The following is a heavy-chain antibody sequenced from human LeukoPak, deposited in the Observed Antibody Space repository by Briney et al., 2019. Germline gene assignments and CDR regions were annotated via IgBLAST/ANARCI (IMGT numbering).Heavy chain of an antibody. D-gene: IGHD1-1*01. Sequence: GGSLRLSCAASGFKFSDSWMSWVRQAPGKGPEWVANIKKDGSEEHYLDSVKGRFTVSRDNARNSLFLQMNGLRAEDTAVYYCASRTGAKGDYWGQGTLVTVSS. V-gene: IGHV3-7*01. CDR2: IKKDGSEE. CDR3: ASRTGAKGDY. J-gene: IGHJ4*02. CDR1: GFKFSDSW.